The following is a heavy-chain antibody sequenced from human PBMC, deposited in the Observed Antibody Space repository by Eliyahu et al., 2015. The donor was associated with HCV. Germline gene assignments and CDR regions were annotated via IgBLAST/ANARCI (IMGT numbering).Heavy chain of an antibody. J-gene: IGHJ4*02. V-gene: IGHV3-15*07. CDR1: GFTFSXAW. Sequence: EVQLVESGGGLAKPGGSLRLSCAVSGFTFSXAWMNWVRQAPGKGLEWVARIQTKTDGETTDYAAPVKGRFTISRDDSKNMLYLQMNSLKTEDTAFYYCTTVPTYYYNGASDYWGQGTLVTVSS. CDR2: IQTKTDGETT. CDR3: TTVPTYYYNGASDY. D-gene: IGHD3-10*01.